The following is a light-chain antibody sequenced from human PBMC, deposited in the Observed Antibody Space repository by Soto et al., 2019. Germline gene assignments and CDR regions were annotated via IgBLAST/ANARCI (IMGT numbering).Light chain of an antibody. V-gene: IGKV3-20*01. CDR1: QSISSGY. CDR2: GAS. J-gene: IGKJ1*01. CDR3: QQYGSSPWT. Sequence: EIVLTQSPGSLSLSPGERATLSCRASQSISSGYLAWYQQKPGQAPRLLIYGASSRATGIPDRFSGSGSGTDFTLTISRLETEEIAVFYCQQYGSSPWTFGQGTKVDIK.